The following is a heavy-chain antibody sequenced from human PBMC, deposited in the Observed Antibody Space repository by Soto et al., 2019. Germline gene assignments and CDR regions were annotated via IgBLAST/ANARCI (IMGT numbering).Heavy chain of an antibody. J-gene: IGHJ4*02. CDR3: ARQRTTVVTQAYFDH. D-gene: IGHD2-21*02. CDR2: IYYSGRT. CDR1: GESISSSSYY. Sequence: SETLSLTCIVSGESISSSSYYCGWIRQPPGKGLEWIGSIYYSGRTYYNPSFKSRVTISIDTSKNQFSLKLSSVTATDTAVYYCARQRTTVVTQAYFDHWGQGALVTVSS. V-gene: IGHV4-39*01.